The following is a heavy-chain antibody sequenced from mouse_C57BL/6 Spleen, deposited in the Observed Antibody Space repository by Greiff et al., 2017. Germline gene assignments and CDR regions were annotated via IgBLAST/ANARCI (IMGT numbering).Heavy chain of an antibody. J-gene: IGHJ4*01. CDR1: GFTFSSYA. V-gene: IGHV5S21*01. CDR3: TRGEEYYDAMDY. D-gene: IGHD5-1*01. CDR2: ISSGGDYI. Sequence: EVMLVESGAGLVKPGGSLKLSCAASGFTFSSYAMSWVRQTPERGLEWVAYISSGGDYIDYADTVKGRFTISRDNARNTLYLQMSSLQSEDTAMYYCTRGEEYYDAMDYWGQGTSVTVSS.